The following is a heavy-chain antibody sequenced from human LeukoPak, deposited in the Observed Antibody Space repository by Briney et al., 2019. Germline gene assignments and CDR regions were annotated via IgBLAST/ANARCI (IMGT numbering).Heavy chain of an antibody. J-gene: IGHJ4*02. V-gene: IGHV4-39*01. D-gene: IGHD7-27*01. CDR1: GGSISSSSYY. CDR2: IYYSGST. Sequence: PSETLSLTCTVSGGSISSSSYYWGWIRPPPGKGLEWIGSIYYSGSTYYNPSLKSRVTISVDTSKNQFSLKLSSVTAADTAVYYCARHSPWVYYFDYWGQGTLVTVSS. CDR3: ARHSPWVYYFDY.